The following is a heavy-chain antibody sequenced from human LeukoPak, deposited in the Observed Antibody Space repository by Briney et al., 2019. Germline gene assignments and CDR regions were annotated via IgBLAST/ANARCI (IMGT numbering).Heavy chain of an antibody. CDR3: ARGPDTAMVVVDY. V-gene: IGHV3-21*01. J-gene: IGHJ4*02. CDR2: ISSSSSYI. CDR1: GFTFSSYS. D-gene: IGHD5-18*01. Sequence: PGGSLRLSCAPSGFTFSSYSMNWVRQAPGKGLEWVSSISSSSSYIYYADSVKGRFTISRDNAKNSLYLQMNSLRAEDTAVYYCARGPDTAMVVVDYWGQGTLVTVSS.